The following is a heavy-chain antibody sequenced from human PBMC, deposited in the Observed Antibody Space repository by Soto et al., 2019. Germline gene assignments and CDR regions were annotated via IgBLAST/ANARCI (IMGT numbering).Heavy chain of an antibody. D-gene: IGHD1-26*01. CDR1: GFTFSSYA. CDR3: ARVGWELLFGGMDV. CDR2: ISYDGSNK. J-gene: IGHJ6*02. Sequence: GGSLRLSCAASGFTFSSYAMHWVRQAPGKGLEWVAVISYDGSNKYYADSVKGRFTISRDNSKNTLYLQMNSLRAEDTAVYYCARVGWELLFGGMDVWGQGTTVTVSS. V-gene: IGHV3-30-3*01.